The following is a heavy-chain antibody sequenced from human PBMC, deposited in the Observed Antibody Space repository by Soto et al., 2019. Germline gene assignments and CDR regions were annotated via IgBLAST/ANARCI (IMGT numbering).Heavy chain of an antibody. D-gene: IGHD3-3*01. V-gene: IGHV5-51*01. J-gene: IGHJ4*01. CDR1: GYRFASYR. Sequence: PGEALKISCKGSGYRFASYRIAWVRQMPGKGLEWMGIIDPSDSDIRYSPSFQGQVTISADKSISTAYLQWSSLKASDTAIYYCARPFFGTIDYWGHGTLVTVSS. CDR3: ARPFFGTIDY. CDR2: IDPSDSDI.